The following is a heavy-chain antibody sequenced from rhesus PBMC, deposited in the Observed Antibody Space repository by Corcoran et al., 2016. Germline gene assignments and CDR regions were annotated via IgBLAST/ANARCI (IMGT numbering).Heavy chain of an antibody. D-gene: IGHD1-14*01. J-gene: IGHJ4*01. CDR1: GGSISSYY. V-gene: IGHV4-173*01. Sequence: QLQLQESGPGLVRPSETLSLTCAVSGGSISSYYWSWIRQPPGKGLEWIERISGSGGSTVAIPSLKSRATSSPDTSPNRFSLKRRSVTAADAAVYCGARLTISGSTSYFDCWGQGVLVTVSS. CDR2: ISGSGGST. CDR3: ARLTISGSTSYFDC.